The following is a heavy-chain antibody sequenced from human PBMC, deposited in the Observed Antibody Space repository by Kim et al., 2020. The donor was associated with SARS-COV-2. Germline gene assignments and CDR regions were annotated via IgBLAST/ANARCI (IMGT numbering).Heavy chain of an antibody. CDR3: ASWDYSDNAGLVH. V-gene: IGHV4-59*13. D-gene: IGHD4-4*01. CDR1: GAPISSYY. Sequence: SETLSLTCTVSGAPISSYYWVWVRQPPGKGLEWMATFFRSGSTSSNPSLKSRVTISADTSNHQFSLQLSSVTAVDTAVYYCASWDYSDNAGLVHWGQGTLVTVSS. CDR2: FFRSGST. J-gene: IGHJ4*02.